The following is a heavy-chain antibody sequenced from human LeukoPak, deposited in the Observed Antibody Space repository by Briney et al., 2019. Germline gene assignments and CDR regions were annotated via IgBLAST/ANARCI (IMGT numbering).Heavy chain of an antibody. CDR3: ASEKQLGGDYYYYYMDV. CDR1: GGTFSSYA. CDR2: IIPIFGTA. J-gene: IGHJ6*03. D-gene: IGHD6-13*01. V-gene: IGHV1-69*05. Sequence: SVKVSCKASGGTFSSYAISWVRQAPGQGLEWMGGIIPIFGTANYAQKFQGRVTITTDESTSTAYMELSSLRSEDTAVYYWASEKQLGGDYYYYYMDVWGKGTTVTVSS.